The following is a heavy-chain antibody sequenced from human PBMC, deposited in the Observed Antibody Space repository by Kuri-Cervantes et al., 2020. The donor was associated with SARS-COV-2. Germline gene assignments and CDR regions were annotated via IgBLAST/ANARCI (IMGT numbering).Heavy chain of an antibody. Sequence: GESLKISCAASGFTFSSYDMHWVRQATGKGLEWVSAIGTAGDPYYPGSVKGRFTISRENAKNSLYLQMNSLRAEDTAVYYCARDLRSSGGATYYYYGMDVWGQGTTVTVSS. CDR3: ARDLRSSGGATYYYYGMDV. CDR2: IGTAGDP. D-gene: IGHD1-26*01. J-gene: IGHJ6*02. CDR1: GFTFSSYD. V-gene: IGHV3-13*05.